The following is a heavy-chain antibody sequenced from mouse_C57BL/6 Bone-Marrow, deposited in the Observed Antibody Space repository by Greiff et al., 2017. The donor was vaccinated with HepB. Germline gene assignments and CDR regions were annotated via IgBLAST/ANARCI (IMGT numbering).Heavy chain of an antibody. CDR1: GFTFSDYY. Sequence: EVKVVESGGGLVQPGGSLKLSCAASGFTFSDYYMYWVRQTPEKRLEWVAYISNGGGSTYYPDTVKGRFTISRDNAKNTLYLQMSRLKSEDTAMYYCARPSGGGYFDYWGQGTTLTVSS. CDR2: ISNGGGST. CDR3: ARPSGGGYFDY. J-gene: IGHJ2*01. D-gene: IGHD3-1*01. V-gene: IGHV5-12*01.